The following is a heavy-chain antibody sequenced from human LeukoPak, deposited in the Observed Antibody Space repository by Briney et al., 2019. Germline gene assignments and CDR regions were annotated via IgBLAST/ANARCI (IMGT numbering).Heavy chain of an antibody. CDR2: ISSSSYI. D-gene: IGHD3-10*01. CDR3: ARDRAPGSGSYDAFDI. J-gene: IGHJ3*02. V-gene: IGHV3-21*01. CDR1: GFTFSSYS. Sequence: PGGSLRLSCAASGFTFSSYSMNWVRQAPGKGLEWVSSISSSSYIYYADSVKGRFTISRDNAKNSLYLQMNSLRAEDTAVYYCARDRAPGSGSYDAFDIWGQGTMVTVSS.